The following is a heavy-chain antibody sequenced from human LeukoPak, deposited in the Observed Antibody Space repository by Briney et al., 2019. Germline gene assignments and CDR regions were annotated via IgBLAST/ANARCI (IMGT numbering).Heavy chain of an antibody. CDR2: ISWNSGSI. Sequence: GRSLRLSCAASGFTFDDYAMHWVRQASGKGLEWVSGISWNSGSIGYADSVKGRFTISRDNAKNSLYLQMNSLRAEDTALYYCAKERLSSTNLYYYYGMDVWGQGTTVTVSS. CDR3: AKERLSSTNLYYYYGMDV. D-gene: IGHD2-2*01. J-gene: IGHJ6*02. CDR1: GFTFDDYA. V-gene: IGHV3-9*01.